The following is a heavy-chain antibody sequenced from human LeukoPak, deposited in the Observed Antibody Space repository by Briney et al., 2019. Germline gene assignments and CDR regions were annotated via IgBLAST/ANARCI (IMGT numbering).Heavy chain of an antibody. D-gene: IGHD3-3*01. V-gene: IGHV5-51*01. Sequence: GESLKISCKGSGYTFTNYWIGWVRQMPGKGLEWIGIIYPDDSDTKYSPSFQGQVTMSADKSTSTAYLQWSSLKASDTAMYYCARHNSRTRDRSGYYDGSSYYYMDVWGKGSTVTVPS. CDR3: ARHNSRTRDRSGYYDGSSYYYMDV. J-gene: IGHJ6*03. CDR1: GYTFTNYW. CDR2: IYPDDSDT.